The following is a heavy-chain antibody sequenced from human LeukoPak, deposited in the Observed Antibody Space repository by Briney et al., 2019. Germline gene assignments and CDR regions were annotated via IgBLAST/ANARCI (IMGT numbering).Heavy chain of an antibody. V-gene: IGHV1-69*13. CDR2: IIPIFGTA. Sequence: ASVKVSCKPSGYTFTTWYMHWVRQAPGQGLEWMGGIIPIFGTANYAQKFQGRVTITADESTSTAYMELSSLRSEDTAVYYCARPLEPEYYYYGMDVWGQGTTVTVSS. CDR1: GYTFTTWY. CDR3: ARPLEPEYYYYGMDV. J-gene: IGHJ6*02. D-gene: IGHD1-14*01.